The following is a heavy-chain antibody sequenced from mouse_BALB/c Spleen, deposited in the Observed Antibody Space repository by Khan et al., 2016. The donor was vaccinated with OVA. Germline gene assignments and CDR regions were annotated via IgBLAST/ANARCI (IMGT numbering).Heavy chain of an antibody. CDR1: GDFITSGY. CDR3: ARSTYRYALVY. Sequence: EVQLQESGPSLGKPSQTPSHTCSVTGDFITSGYWNWTRKFPGNKLEYMGYIIYTGYTYYNPSLKSRISITRHTSKNQYYLQLSSVTDEDTAVSYCARSTYRYALVYWGQGTLVTVSA. J-gene: IGHJ3*01. D-gene: IGHD2-12*01. CDR2: IIYTGYT. V-gene: IGHV3-8*02.